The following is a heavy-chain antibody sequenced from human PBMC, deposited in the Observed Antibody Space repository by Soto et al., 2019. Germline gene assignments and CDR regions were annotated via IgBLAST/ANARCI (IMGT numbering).Heavy chain of an antibody. CDR1: GGTFSSYT. J-gene: IGHJ3*02. Sequence: QVQLVQSGAEVKKPGSSVKVSCKASGGTFSSYTISWVRQAPGQGLEWMGRIIPILGIANYAQKFQGRVTIXAXKAXSTAYMELSSLRSEDTAVYYCARDEVKYYYDSSGYVDAFDIWGQGTMVTVSS. D-gene: IGHD3-22*01. CDR3: ARDEVKYYYDSSGYVDAFDI. CDR2: IIPILGIA. V-gene: IGHV1-69*08.